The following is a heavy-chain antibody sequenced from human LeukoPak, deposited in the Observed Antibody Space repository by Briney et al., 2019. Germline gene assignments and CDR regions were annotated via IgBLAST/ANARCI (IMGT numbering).Heavy chain of an antibody. CDR3: ARRKGDLRYYYYMDV. J-gene: IGHJ6*03. D-gene: IGHD3-16*01. CDR2: IYYSGST. V-gene: IGHV4-59*01. Sequence: SETLSLTCTVSGGSISSYYWSWIRQPPGKGLEWIGYIYYSGSTNYNPTLKSRVTISVDTSKNQFSLKLSSVTAADTAVYYCARRKGDLRYYYYMDVWGKGTTVTVSS. CDR1: GGSISSYY.